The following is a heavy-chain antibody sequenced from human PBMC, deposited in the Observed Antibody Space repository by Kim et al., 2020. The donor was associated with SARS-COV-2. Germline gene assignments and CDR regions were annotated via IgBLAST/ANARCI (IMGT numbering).Heavy chain of an antibody. Sequence: GGSLRLSCAASGFTFSSYAMHWVRQAPGKGLEWVAVISYDGSNKYYADSVKGRFTISRDNSKNTLYLQMNSLRAEDTAVYYCARGTLWMQLIAFDIWGQGTMVTVSS. V-gene: IGHV3-30*04. CDR1: GFTFSSYA. CDR2: ISYDGSNK. D-gene: IGHD5-18*01. J-gene: IGHJ3*02. CDR3: ARGTLWMQLIAFDI.